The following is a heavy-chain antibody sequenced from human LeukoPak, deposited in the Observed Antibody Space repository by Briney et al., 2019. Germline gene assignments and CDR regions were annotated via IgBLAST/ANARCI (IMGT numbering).Heavy chain of an antibody. V-gene: IGHV1-18*01. CDR3: ARLGLGGSGSYYNVYYYGMDV. J-gene: IGHJ6*02. CDR2: ISAYNGNT. Sequence: ASVKLSFKASDYTFTSYGISWVRQAPGQRLEWMGWISAYNGNTNYAQKLQGRVTMTTDTSTSTAYMALRSLSSDDTAMYYCARLGLGGSGSYYNVYYYGMDVWGQGTTVTVSS. CDR1: DYTFTSYG. D-gene: IGHD3-10*01.